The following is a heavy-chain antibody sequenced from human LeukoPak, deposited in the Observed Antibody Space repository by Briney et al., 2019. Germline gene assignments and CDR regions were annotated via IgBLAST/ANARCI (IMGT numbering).Heavy chain of an antibody. V-gene: IGHV3-21*01. CDR1: GFTFSTYS. CDR3: ARGGLRHYYYYYMDV. D-gene: IGHD4-17*01. J-gene: IGHJ6*03. Sequence: GGPLRLSCAASGFTFSTYSMNWVRQAPGKGLEWVSSISSSSSYISYADSVKGRFTISRDNAKNSLYLQMNSLRAEDTAVYYCARGGLRHYYYYYMDVWGKGTTVTVSS. CDR2: ISSSSSYI.